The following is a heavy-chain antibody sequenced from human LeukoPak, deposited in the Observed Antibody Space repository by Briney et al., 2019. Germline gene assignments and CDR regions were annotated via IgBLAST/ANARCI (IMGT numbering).Heavy chain of an antibody. Sequence: SETLSLTCTVSGGSISSYYWSWIRQPPGKGLEWIGYICNGGSTNYNPSLRSRVTISIDTSKNQFSLKLSSVTAADTAVYYCGAESERWLVRSWGQGTLVTVSS. J-gene: IGHJ4*02. CDR1: GGSISSYY. CDR2: ICNGGST. V-gene: IGHV4-59*01. CDR3: GAESERWLVRS. D-gene: IGHD6-19*01.